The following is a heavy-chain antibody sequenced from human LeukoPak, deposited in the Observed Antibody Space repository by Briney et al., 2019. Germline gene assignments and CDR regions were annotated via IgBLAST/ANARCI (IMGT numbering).Heavy chain of an antibody. CDR3: ARAGGGWYIWDY. CDR2: IKQDGGAK. Sequence: GGSVRLSCAASGFTFSSFWISWVRQAPGQGLEWVANIKQDGGAKFFVDSLKGRFTISRDNAKNALYLQMNSLRSEDTAVYYCARAGGGWYIWDYWGQGTLVTVSS. J-gene: IGHJ4*02. CDR1: GFTFSSFW. V-gene: IGHV3-7*03. D-gene: IGHD2-15*01.